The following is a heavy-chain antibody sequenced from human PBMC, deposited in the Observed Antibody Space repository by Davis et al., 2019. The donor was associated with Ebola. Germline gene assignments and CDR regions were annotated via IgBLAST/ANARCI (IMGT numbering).Heavy chain of an antibody. V-gene: IGHV1-2*02. J-gene: IGHJ6*02. Sequence: ASVKVSCKASGFTFTGHFIQWVRQAPGRGLEWMAWIHANEGNTKNAQKFQGRVTVTRDTSIGTAYMELSSLGSDDPAVYFCARASPPEYNVWSRNPHYHYFAMDVWGQGTTVTVSS. CDR1: GFTFTGHF. CDR2: IHANEGNT. D-gene: IGHD1-1*01. CDR3: ARASPPEYNVWSRNPHYHYFAMDV.